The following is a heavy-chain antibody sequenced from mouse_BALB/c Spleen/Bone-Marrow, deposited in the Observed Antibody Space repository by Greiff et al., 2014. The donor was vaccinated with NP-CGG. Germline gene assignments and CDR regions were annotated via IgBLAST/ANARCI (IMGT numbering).Heavy chain of an antibody. CDR3: ARPSYYGDTMDY. J-gene: IGHJ4*01. V-gene: IGHV5-9-1*01. CDR2: ISSGGSYT. D-gene: IGHD2-13*01. Sequence: EVKLEESGGGLVKPGGSLKLSCAASGFTFSSYAMSWVRQSPEKRLEWVATISSGGSYTYYPDSVKGRFTISRDNAKNTLYLQMSSLRSEDTAMYYCARPSYYGDTMDYWGQGTSVTVSS. CDR1: GFTFSSYA.